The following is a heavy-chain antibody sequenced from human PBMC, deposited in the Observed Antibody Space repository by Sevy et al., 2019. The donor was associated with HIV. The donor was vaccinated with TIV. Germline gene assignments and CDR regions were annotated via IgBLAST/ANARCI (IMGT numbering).Heavy chain of an antibody. D-gene: IGHD3-22*01. CDR2: IYYSGST. Sequence: SGTLSLTCTVSGGSISSYYWSWIRQPPGKGLEWIGYIYYSGSTNYNPSLKSRVTISVDTSKNQFSLKLSSVTAADTAVYYCARERRDSRGFDYWGQGTLVTVSS. CDR1: GGSISSYY. V-gene: IGHV4-59*01. J-gene: IGHJ4*02. CDR3: ARERRDSRGFDY.